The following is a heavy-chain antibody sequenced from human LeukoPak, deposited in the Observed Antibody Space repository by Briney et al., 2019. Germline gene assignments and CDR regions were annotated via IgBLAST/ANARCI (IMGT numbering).Heavy chain of an antibody. Sequence: GESLKISCKGSGYSLPNYWIGWVRQMPGKGLEWIGIVYPATSDTTYSPSFQGQVTISADKSSSTAYLQWSSLKASDTAMYYCARYMGDIAVADIDYWGQGTLVTVSS. CDR3: ARYMGDIAVADIDY. V-gene: IGHV5-51*01. CDR1: GYSLPNYW. D-gene: IGHD6-19*01. J-gene: IGHJ4*02. CDR2: VYPATSDT.